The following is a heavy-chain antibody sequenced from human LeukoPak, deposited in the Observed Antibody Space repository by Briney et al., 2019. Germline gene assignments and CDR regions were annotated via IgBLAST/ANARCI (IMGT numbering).Heavy chain of an antibody. CDR3: AREGGYSYGDAPLHFDY. D-gene: IGHD5-18*01. CDR1: GGSISSSSYY. J-gene: IGHJ4*02. V-gene: IGHV4-39*07. CDR2: FYYSGST. Sequence: SETLSLTCTVSGGSISSSSYYWGWIRQPPGKGLEWIGTFYYSGSTYYNPSLKSRVTISVDTSKNQFSLKLSSVTAADTAVYYCAREGGYSYGDAPLHFDYWGQGTLVTVSS.